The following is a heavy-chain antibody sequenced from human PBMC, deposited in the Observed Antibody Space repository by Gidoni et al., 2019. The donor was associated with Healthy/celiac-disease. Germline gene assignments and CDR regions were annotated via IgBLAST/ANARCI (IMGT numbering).Heavy chain of an antibody. CDR3: AKDTYSSGWSYFDY. D-gene: IGHD6-19*01. J-gene: IGHJ4*02. CDR1: GFTFSIYD. CDR2: ISSSGGST. V-gene: IGHV3-23*01. Sequence: EVQLLESGGGLVQPGGSLRLPCAASGFTFSIYDMRWVRQAPGKGLEWVSAISSSGGSTYYADSVKGRLTSSRDNSKNTLYLQMNSLRAEDTAVYYCAKDTYSSGWSYFDYWGQGTLVTVSS.